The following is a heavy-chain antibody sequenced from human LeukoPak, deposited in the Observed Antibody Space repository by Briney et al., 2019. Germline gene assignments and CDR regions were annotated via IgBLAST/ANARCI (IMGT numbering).Heavy chain of an antibody. D-gene: IGHD6-6*01. J-gene: IGHJ5*02. V-gene: IGHV4-34*01. CDR3: ARAEYSGNWFDP. CDR2: INHSGST. CDR1: GGSFSGYY. Sequence: SETLSLTCAVYGGSFSGYYWSWIRQPPGKGLEWIGEINHSGSTNYNPSLKSRVTISVDTSKNRFSLKLSSVTAADTAVYYCARAEYSGNWFDPWGQGALVTVSS.